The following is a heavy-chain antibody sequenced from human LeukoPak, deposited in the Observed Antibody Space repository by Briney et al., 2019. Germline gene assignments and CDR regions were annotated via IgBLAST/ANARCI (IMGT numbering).Heavy chain of an antibody. Sequence: GGSLRLSCAASGFTFSSYAMSWVRQAPGKGPAWVSGIGGHGATTYYADSVKGRFTISRDNSQNSLYLQMNSLRAEDTAVYYCARDNYPMTTVTKGLDYWGQGTLVTVSS. J-gene: IGHJ4*02. V-gene: IGHV3-23*01. D-gene: IGHD4-17*01. CDR1: GFTFSSYA. CDR2: IGGHGATT. CDR3: ARDNYPMTTVTKGLDY.